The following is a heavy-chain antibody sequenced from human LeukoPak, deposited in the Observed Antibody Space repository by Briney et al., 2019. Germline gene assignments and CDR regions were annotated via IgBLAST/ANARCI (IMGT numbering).Heavy chain of an antibody. CDR3: ARVPHRKGTAYDY. V-gene: IGHV4-34*01. D-gene: IGHD1-1*01. CDR2: INHSGST. J-gene: IGHJ4*02. Sequence: SETLSLTCAVYCGSFSGYYWSWIRQPPGKGLEWIGEINHSGSTNYNPSLKSRVTISVDTSKNQFSLKLSSVTAADTAVYYCARVPHRKGTAYDYWGQGTLVTVSS. CDR1: CGSFSGYY.